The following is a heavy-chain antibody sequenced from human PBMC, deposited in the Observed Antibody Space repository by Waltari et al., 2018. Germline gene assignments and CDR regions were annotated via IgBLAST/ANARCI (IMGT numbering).Heavy chain of an antibody. CDR3: ARDRGVGATSDAFDV. V-gene: IGHV1-2*02. CDR1: GYSFTDNY. D-gene: IGHD1-26*01. CDR2: INPKSGGT. J-gene: IGHJ3*01. Sequence: QVQLVQSGAEVKKSGASVKVSCKASGYSFTDNYIHWVRQAPGQGLEWMGWINPKSGGTKYAQKFQGRVTMTRDTSISTAYMEVSRLRSDDTAVYYCARDRGVGATSDAFDVWGQGTMVAVSS.